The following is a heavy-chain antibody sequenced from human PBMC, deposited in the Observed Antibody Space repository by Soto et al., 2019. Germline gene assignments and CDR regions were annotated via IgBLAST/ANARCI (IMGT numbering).Heavy chain of an antibody. D-gene: IGHD1-20*01. V-gene: IGHV4-30-4*01. CDR2: IYYSGST. CDR1: GGSISSGDYF. CDR3: ARDRAKWKDYYYYGMDV. J-gene: IGHJ6*02. Sequence: QVQLQESGPGLVKPSQTLSLTCTVSGGSISSGDYFWTWIRPPPGKGLEWIGYIYYSGSTYYNPSLKSRLTMSVDTSKNQFSLKLSSVTAADTAVYYCARDRAKWKDYYYYGMDVWGQGTTVTVSS.